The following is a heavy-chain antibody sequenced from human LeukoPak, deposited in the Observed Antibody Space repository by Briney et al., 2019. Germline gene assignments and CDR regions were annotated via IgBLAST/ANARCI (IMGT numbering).Heavy chain of an antibody. J-gene: IGHJ6*03. D-gene: IGHD1-26*01. CDR2: ITSSSSTI. CDR1: GFTFSSYS. V-gene: IGHV3-48*01. CDR3: ARDESGAYYYYMDV. Sequence: GGSLRLSCAASGFTFSSYSMNWIRQAPGKGLEWVSYITSSSSTIYYADSVKGRFTISRDNAKKSLYLQINSLRAEDTAVYYCARDESGAYYYYMDVWGKGTTVTVSS.